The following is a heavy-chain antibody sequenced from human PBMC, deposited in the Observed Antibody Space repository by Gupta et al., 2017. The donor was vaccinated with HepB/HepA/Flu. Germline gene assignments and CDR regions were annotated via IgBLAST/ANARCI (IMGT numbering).Heavy chain of an antibody. D-gene: IGHD6-13*01. CDR1: GLTFTNYW. CDR2: IKQDGSVR. Sequence: EVQLVASGGGSVQPGGSLRLSCVASGLTFTNYWMSWVRQAPGKGLEWVANIKQDGSVRYFVDSVKGRFTIARDSAKNSVYLQMNSLRAEDTAVYFCARIGYSSSSFDYWGPGTLVTVSS. CDR3: ARIGYSSSSFDY. J-gene: IGHJ4*02. V-gene: IGHV3-7*01.